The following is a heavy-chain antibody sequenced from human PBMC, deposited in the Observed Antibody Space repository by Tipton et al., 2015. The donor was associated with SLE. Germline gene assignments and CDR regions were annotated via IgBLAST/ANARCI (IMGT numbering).Heavy chain of an antibody. Sequence: TLSLTCTVSGGSISSGGYYWSWIRQPPGKGLEWIGEINHSGSTNYNPSLKSRVTISVDTSKNQFSLKLSSVTAADTAVYYCARDRIQEIAVAGTADYWGQGTLVTVSS. D-gene: IGHD6-19*01. CDR1: GGSISSGGYY. J-gene: IGHJ4*02. V-gene: IGHV4-39*07. CDR2: INHSGST. CDR3: ARDRIQEIAVAGTADY.